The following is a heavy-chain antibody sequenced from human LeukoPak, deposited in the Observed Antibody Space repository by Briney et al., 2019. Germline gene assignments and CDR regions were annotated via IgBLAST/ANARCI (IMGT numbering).Heavy chain of an antibody. CDR2: ISSSSSYI. Sequence: GGSLRLSCAGSGFTFSSYRMNWVRQAPGKGLEWVSSISSSSSYIYYADSVKGRFTISRDNAKNSLYLQMNSLRAEDTAVYYCAREPRKGTSDYWGQGTLVTVSS. V-gene: IGHV3-21*01. CDR3: AREPRKGTSDY. D-gene: IGHD1-14*01. CDR1: GFTFSSYR. J-gene: IGHJ4*02.